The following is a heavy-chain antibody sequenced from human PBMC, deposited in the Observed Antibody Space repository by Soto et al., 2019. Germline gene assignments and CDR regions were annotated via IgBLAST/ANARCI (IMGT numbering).Heavy chain of an antibody. J-gene: IGHJ4*02. D-gene: IGHD3-3*01. CDR1: GCSISSYY. Sequence: SETLSLTCTVSGCSISSYYWSWIRQPLGKGLEWIGYIYYSGSTNYNPSLKSRVTISVDTSKNQFSLKLSSVTAADTAVYYCARHQYDFWSGYYPPGFDYWGQGTLVTVSS. CDR2: IYYSGST. V-gene: IGHV4-59*08. CDR3: ARHQYDFWSGYYPPGFDY.